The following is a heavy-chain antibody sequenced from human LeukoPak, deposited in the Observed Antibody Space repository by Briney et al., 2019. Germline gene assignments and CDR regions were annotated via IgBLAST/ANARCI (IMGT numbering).Heavy chain of an antibody. Sequence: ASVKVSCKVSGYLLSELSIHWVRQTAGKGLEWMAGFAREVDDTIYSENFQGRVTMTGDTSTDTAYMELSSLTFDDTAVYYCTTGMANDYAGNDYWGQGTLVTVSS. J-gene: IGHJ4*02. CDR3: TTGMANDYAGNDY. CDR1: GYLLSELS. CDR2: FAREVDDT. D-gene: IGHD4-17*01. V-gene: IGHV1-24*01.